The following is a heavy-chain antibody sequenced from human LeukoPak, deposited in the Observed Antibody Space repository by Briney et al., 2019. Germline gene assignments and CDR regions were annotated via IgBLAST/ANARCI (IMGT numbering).Heavy chain of an antibody. CDR1: GYTLTELS. CDR2: XXPEDGET. V-gene: IGHV1-24*01. Sequence: ASVKVSCKVSGYTLTELSMHWVRQAPGKGLEXXXXXXPEDGETIYAQKFQGRVTVTEDTSTDTAYMELSSLRSEDTAVYYCATPGVGLELRGDYFDYWGQGTLVTVSS. D-gene: IGHD1-7*01. CDR3: ATPGVGLELRGDYFDY. J-gene: IGHJ4*02.